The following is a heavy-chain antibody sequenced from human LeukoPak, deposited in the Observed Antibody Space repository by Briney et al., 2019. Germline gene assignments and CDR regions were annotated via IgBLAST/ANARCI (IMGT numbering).Heavy chain of an antibody. J-gene: IGHJ4*02. CDR1: GYSFTSHY. V-gene: IGHV1-46*01. CDR3: ARGYSSGFGN. D-gene: IGHD6-19*01. CDR2: INPSRGST. Sequence: ASVKVSCKASGYSFTSHYIHWVRQAPGQGLEWMGIINPSRGSTSYAQKFQGRVTVTRDTCTSTVYMDLSSLGSEDTAVYYCARGYSSGFGNWGQGTLVTVSS.